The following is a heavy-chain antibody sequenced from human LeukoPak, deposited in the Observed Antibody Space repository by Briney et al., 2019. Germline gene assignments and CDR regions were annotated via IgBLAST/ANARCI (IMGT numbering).Heavy chain of an antibody. V-gene: IGHV3-23*01. CDR2: ISGSGDTT. CDR3: ARESFRALAGYLDY. Sequence: GGSLRLSCAASGFTFSNYAMSWVRQAPGKGLEWVSGISGSGDTTYYADPEKGRFTISRDNSRNTLFLQMNSLRVEDTAVYFCARESFRALAGYLDYWGQGSLVIVSS. D-gene: IGHD6-19*01. J-gene: IGHJ4*02. CDR1: GFTFSNYA.